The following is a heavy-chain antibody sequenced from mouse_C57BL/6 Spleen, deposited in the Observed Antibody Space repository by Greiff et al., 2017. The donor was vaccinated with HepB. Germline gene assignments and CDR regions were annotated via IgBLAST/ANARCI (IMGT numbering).Heavy chain of an antibody. Sequence: EVQLQQSGPELVKPGASVKISCKASGYTFTDYYMNWVKQSHGKSLEWIGDINPNNGGTSYNQKFKGKAKLTVDKSSSTAYMELRSLTSEDSAVYYCARNDYWYYNAMDYWGQGTSVTVSS. CDR3: ARNDYWYYNAMDY. V-gene: IGHV1-26*01. CDR2: INPNNGGT. CDR1: GYTFTDYY. J-gene: IGHJ4*01. D-gene: IGHD2-4*01.